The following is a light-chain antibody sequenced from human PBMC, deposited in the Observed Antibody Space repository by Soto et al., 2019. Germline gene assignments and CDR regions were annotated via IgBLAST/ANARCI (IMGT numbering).Light chain of an antibody. CDR3: SSYTTSSSLYV. V-gene: IGLV2-14*01. CDR1: SGDDGGYNY. J-gene: IGLJ1*01. Sequence: QSALTQPASVSGSPGQSITISCTGTSGDDGGYNYVSWYQQHPGKAPKLMIYEVSNRPSGVSNRVSGSKSGNTASLTISGLQAEDEADYYCSSYTTSSSLYVFGSGTKVTVL. CDR2: EVS.